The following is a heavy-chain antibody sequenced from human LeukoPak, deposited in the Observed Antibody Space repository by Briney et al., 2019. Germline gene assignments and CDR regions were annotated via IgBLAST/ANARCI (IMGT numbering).Heavy chain of an antibody. CDR1: GFAFSSYN. J-gene: IGHJ4*02. D-gene: IGHD4-17*01. Sequence: GGSLRLSCAASGFAFSSYNMNWVRQAPGKGLEWISYIGSSGSPTHYADSVGGRFTISRDNAKNSLYLQMNSLRAEDTAVYYCAKAMTTVTLGGYWGQGTLVTVSS. CDR2: IGSSGSPT. CDR3: AKAMTTVTLGGY. V-gene: IGHV3-48*01.